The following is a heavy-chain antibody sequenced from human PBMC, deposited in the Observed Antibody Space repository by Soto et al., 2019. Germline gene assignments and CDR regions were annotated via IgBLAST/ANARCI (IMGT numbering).Heavy chain of an antibody. CDR1: GFTFSSYW. J-gene: IGHJ6*02. Sequence: EVQLVESGGGLVQPGGSLRLSCAASGFTFSSYWMSWVRQAPGKGLEWVANIKQDGSEKYYVDSVKGRFTISRDNATNSLYLQMNSLRAEDTAVYSCARDNPYDFWSGYYTSYYDYGMDVWGQGTTVTGSS. CDR3: ARDNPYDFWSGYYTSYYDYGMDV. V-gene: IGHV3-7*03. D-gene: IGHD3-3*01. CDR2: IKQDGSEK.